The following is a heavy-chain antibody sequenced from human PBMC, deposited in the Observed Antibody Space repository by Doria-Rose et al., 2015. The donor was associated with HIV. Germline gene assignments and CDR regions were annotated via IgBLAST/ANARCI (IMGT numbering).Heavy chain of an antibody. CDR2: IFSDDER. Sequence: SGPVLVKPTETLTLTCTVSGVSLSSPGMGVSWIRQPPGKALEWLANIFSDDERSYKTSLKSRLTISRGTSKSQVVLTVTDMDPVDTATYYCARIKSSRWYHKYYFDFWGQGTLAIVSA. J-gene: IGHJ4*02. CDR3: ARIKSSRWYHKYYFDF. CDR1: GVSLSSPGMG. V-gene: IGHV2-26*01. D-gene: IGHD6-13*01.